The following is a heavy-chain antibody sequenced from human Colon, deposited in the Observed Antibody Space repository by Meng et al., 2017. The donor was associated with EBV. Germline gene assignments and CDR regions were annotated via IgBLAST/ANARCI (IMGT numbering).Heavy chain of an antibody. CDR1: GVSIISYGHW. D-gene: IGHD3-10*01. CDR2: IHHSGTT. J-gene: IGHJ5*02. V-gene: IGHV4-4*02. CDR3: ARGSYYTWAT. Sequence: QGLLKTAWPTSRTCLVAGVSIISYGHWWSRVRQPPGKGPEWIGEIHHSGTTNYNPSFKSRVTMSIDTWKNRFSLDLTSVTAADTAVYYCARGSYYTWATWGQGTLVTVSS.